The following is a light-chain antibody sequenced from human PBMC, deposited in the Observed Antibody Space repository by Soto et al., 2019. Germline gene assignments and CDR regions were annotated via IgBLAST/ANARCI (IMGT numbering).Light chain of an antibody. CDR1: QNVDRN. J-gene: IGKJ2*01. Sequence: EIVMTQSPDTLSVSPGERATLSCRASQNVDRNVAWYQQRPGQAPRLLIHGTSTRAADIPARFSGSVSGTEFSLTINSLQPEDCVIYYCQQYNNRPPMSTFGQGHKLEMK. CDR2: GTS. V-gene: IGKV3-15*01. CDR3: QQYNNRPPMST.